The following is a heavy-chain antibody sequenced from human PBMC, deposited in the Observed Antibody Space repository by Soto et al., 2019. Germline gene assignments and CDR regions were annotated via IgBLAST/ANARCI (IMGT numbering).Heavy chain of an antibody. CDR1: GYTFTNYA. J-gene: IGHJ2*01. V-gene: IGHV1-3*01. CDR2: INPGNGNT. Sequence: QVQVVQSGAEVKKPGASVKVSCKASGYTFTNYAMHWVRQAPGQRLEWMGWINPGNGNTKNSQKFQGRATITRDTFASTAYMELSSLRSEDTAGYYCAGGASSVTTFYFDLWGRGTLVTVSS. D-gene: IGHD4-17*01. CDR3: AGGASSVTTFYFDL.